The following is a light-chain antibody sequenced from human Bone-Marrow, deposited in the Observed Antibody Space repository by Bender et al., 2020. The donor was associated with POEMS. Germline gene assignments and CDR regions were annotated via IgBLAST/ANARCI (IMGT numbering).Light chain of an antibody. CDR2: EDS. CDR1: SNDV. J-gene: IGLJ2*01. Sequence: QSALTQPASVSEYPGQSITISCTGASNDVSWYQQHPDKAPKLMIYEDSKRPSGVSNRFSGSKSGNTASLTVSGLQAEDEADYFCISYAGNDNLVFGGGTKLTVL. CDR3: ISYAGNDNLV. V-gene: IGLV2-14*02.